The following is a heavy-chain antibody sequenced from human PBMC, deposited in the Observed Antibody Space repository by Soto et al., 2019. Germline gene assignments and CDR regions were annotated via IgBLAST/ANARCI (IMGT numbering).Heavy chain of an antibody. J-gene: IGHJ4*02. CDR2: ISYDGGYE. D-gene: IGHD3-16*01. Sequence: GGSLRLSCAASGFTFSSYPLHWVRQAPGKGLEWVAVISYDGGYEFYADSVKGRFTISRDNSKSTLYLQMNSLRPEDTAVYYCARASLRGSATAPRGFDFWGQGTLVTVSS. CDR1: GFTFSSYP. CDR3: ARASLRGSATAPRGFDF. V-gene: IGHV3-30-3*01.